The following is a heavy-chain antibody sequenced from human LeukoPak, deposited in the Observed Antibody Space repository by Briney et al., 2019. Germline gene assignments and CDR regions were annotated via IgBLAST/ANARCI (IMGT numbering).Heavy chain of an antibody. D-gene: IGHD6-13*01. CDR3: ARSSSSWYSGLIDY. CDR2: IYSGGST. V-gene: IGHV3-66*01. Sequence: GGSLRLSCAASGFTVSSNYMSWVRQAPGKGLEWVSVIYSGGSTYYADSVKGRFTISRDNSKNTLYLQTNSLRAEDTAVYYCARSSSSWYSGLIDYWGQGTLVTVSS. J-gene: IGHJ4*02. CDR1: GFTVSSNY.